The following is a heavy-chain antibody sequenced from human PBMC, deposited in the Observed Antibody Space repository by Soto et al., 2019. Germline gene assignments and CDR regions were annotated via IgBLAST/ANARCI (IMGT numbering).Heavy chain of an antibody. CDR1: GYTFPSYA. CDR2: INAGNGHT. J-gene: IGHJ4*02. D-gene: IGHD6-13*01. V-gene: IGHV1-3*01. Sequence: QVQLVQSGAEVKKPGASVKVSCKASGYTFPSYAMHSVRQAPGQRIEWMGWINAGNGHTKYSQKFQGRVTITRDTSASTAYRELSSLRSEDTAVYYWARGASSSWYSLDYWGQGTLVTVSS. CDR3: ARGASSSWYSLDY.